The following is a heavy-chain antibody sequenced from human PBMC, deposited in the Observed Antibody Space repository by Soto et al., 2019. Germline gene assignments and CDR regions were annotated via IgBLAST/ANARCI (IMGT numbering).Heavy chain of an antibody. Sequence: QVQLVESGGGVVQPGRSLRLSCAASGFTFSTYGMHWVRQAPGKGLEWVAVMSYGGSDKYYADSVKGRFTISRDNSKNTLYLQMNSLRAEDTAVYYCAKDRRKEVDYWGQGTLVTVSS. CDR3: AKDRRKEVDY. V-gene: IGHV3-30*18. J-gene: IGHJ4*02. CDR2: MSYGGSDK. CDR1: GFTFSTYG.